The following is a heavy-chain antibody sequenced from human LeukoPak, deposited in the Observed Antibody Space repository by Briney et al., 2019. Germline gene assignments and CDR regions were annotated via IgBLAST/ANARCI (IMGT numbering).Heavy chain of an antibody. CDR1: GFTFSSYW. CDR3: ATVRWGEYFDY. J-gene: IGHJ4*02. Sequence: GGSLRLSCAASGFTFSSYWRSWVRQAPGKGLEWVANIKQDGSEKYYVDSVKGRFTISRDNAKNSLYLQMNSLRVEDTAVYYCATVRWGEYFDYWGQGTLVTVSS. CDR2: IKQDGSEK. V-gene: IGHV3-7*01. D-gene: IGHD3-10*01.